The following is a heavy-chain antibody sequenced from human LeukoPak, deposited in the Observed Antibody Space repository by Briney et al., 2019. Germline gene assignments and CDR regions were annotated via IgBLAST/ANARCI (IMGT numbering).Heavy chain of an antibody. D-gene: IGHD3-10*01. CDR2: ISGSGGST. V-gene: IGHV3-23*01. CDR1: GFTFSSYG. CDR3: AKGNMVRGVEY. J-gene: IGHJ4*02. Sequence: GGTLRLSCAASGFTFSSYGMSWVRQAPGKGLEWVSAISGSGGSTYYADSVKGRFTISRDNSKNTLYLQMNSLRAEDTAVYYCAKGNMVRGVEYWGQGTLVTVSS.